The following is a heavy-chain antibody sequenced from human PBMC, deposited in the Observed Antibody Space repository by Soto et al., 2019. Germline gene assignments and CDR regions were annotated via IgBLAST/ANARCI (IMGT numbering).Heavy chain of an antibody. V-gene: IGHV4-34*01. CDR1: GGSFSGYY. Sequence: SETLSLTCAVYGGSFSGYYWSWIRQPPGKGLEWIGEINHSGSTNYNPSLKSRVTISVDTSKNQFSLKLSSVTAADTAVYYCARDNSRRWYGQTTWFDPWGQGTLVTVSS. CDR3: ARDNSRRWYGQTTWFDP. D-gene: IGHD6-13*01. J-gene: IGHJ5*02. CDR2: INHSGST.